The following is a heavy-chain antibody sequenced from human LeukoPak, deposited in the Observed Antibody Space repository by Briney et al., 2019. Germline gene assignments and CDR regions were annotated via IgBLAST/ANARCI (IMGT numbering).Heavy chain of an antibody. D-gene: IGHD5-18*01. Sequence: PGGSLRLSCAASGFIFSSYWMSWVRQAPGKGLEWVANIKQDGSEKYYVDTVKGRFTISRDNAKNSLYLQMNSLRAEDTAVYYCARDLQLWLNPVYWGQGTLVTVSS. V-gene: IGHV3-7*01. CDR1: GFIFSSYW. CDR3: ARDLQLWLNPVY. CDR2: IKQDGSEK. J-gene: IGHJ4*02.